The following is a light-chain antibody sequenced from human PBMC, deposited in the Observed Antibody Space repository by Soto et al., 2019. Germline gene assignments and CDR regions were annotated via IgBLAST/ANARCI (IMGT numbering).Light chain of an antibody. Sequence: QSARTQPASVSGSLGQSITISCSGTSSDVGAYNYVSWYQQYPGKAPKLMIYHVTDRPSGVSNRFAGSKSGNTASLTISGLQSEDEADYYCCSYTTSNTFAFGTGTKLTVL. CDR1: SSDVGAYNY. CDR3: CSYTTSNTFA. CDR2: HVT. J-gene: IGLJ1*01. V-gene: IGLV2-14*01.